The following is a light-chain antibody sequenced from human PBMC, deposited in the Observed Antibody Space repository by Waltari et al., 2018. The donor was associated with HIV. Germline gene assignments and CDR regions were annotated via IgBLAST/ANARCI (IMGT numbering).Light chain of an antibody. CDR3: STHTTTDTLM. Sequence: QSALTQPDSVSGSPGQSVTISCTATTSDFGRYNSVSWYQQHPGNVPKVIIYEVTSRPSGVPHRFSGSRSGNTASLTISGLQAEDEAVYYCSTHTTTDTLMFGGGTKLTVL. CDR1: TSDFGRYNS. J-gene: IGLJ3*02. V-gene: IGLV2-14*03. CDR2: EVT.